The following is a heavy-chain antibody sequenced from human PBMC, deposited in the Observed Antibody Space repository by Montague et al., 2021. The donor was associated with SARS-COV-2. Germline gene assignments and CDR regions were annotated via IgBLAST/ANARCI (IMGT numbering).Heavy chain of an antibody. CDR1: GGSFGDDH. V-gene: IGHV4-34*01. D-gene: IGHD3-22*01. CDR3: ARGHLSVSMIVVVFTSASYYFDY. CDR2: IKQSGRT. J-gene: IGHJ4*02. Sequence: SETLSLTCAVYGGSFGDDHWSWIRQPPGKGLEWIGDIKQSGRTNYNPSLKSRVTISVDTSKNQFSLKVISVTAADTAVYFCARGHLSVSMIVVVFTSASYYFDYWGQGAQVTVSS.